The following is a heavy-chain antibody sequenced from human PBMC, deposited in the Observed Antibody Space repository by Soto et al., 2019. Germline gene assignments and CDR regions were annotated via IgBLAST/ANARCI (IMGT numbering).Heavy chain of an antibody. CDR3: ARRAVQAYNWFDP. V-gene: IGHV4-34*01. J-gene: IGHJ5*02. CDR2: INHSGST. Sequence: SETLSLTCAVYGGSFSGYYWSWIRQPPGKGLEWIGEINHSGSTNYNPSLKSRVTISVDTSKNQFSLKLSSVTAADTAVYYCARRAVQAYNWFDPWGQGTLVTVSS. CDR1: GGSFSGYY. D-gene: IGHD6-6*01.